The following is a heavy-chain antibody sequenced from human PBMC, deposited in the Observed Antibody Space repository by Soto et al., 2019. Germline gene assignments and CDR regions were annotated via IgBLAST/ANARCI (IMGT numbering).Heavy chain of an antibody. V-gene: IGHV4-39*01. J-gene: IGHJ6*02. D-gene: IGHD3-3*01. CDR2: IYYSGST. CDR3: VKVPQSITIFGVVIPYYYGMDV. Sequence: SETLSLTCTVSGGSISSSSCYWGWIRQPPGKGLEWIGSIYYSGSTYYNPSLKSRVTISVDTSKNQFSLKLSSVTAADTAVYYCVKVPQSITIFGVVIPYYYGMDVWGQGTTVTVSS. CDR1: GGSISSSSCY.